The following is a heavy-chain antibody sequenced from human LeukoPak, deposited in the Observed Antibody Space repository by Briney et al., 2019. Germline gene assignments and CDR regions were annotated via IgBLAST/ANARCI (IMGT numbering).Heavy chain of an antibody. Sequence: PSQTLSLTCTVSGGSISSGGYYWSWIRRHPGKGLEWIGYIYYSGSTYYNPSLKSRVTISVDTSKNQFSLKLSSVTAADTAVYYCARVSMGGTYYYFDPWGQGTLVTVSS. J-gene: IGHJ4*02. D-gene: IGHD1-26*01. V-gene: IGHV4-31*03. CDR3: ARVSMGGTYYYFDP. CDR1: GGSISSGGYY. CDR2: IYYSGST.